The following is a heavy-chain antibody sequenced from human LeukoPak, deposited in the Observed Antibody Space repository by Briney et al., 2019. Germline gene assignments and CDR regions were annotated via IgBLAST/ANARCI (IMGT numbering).Heavy chain of an antibody. CDR1: GFTFSSYA. D-gene: IGHD5-18*01. CDR3: ARELRYTYGLNYFDY. Sequence: GGSLRLSCEASGFTFSSYAMHWVRQAPGMGLEYVSAISSDGGSTYYANSVKGRFTISRDNSKNTLYLQMGSLRAEDMAVYYCARELRYTYGLNYFDYWGQGTLVTVSS. CDR2: ISSDGGST. J-gene: IGHJ4*02. V-gene: IGHV3-64*01.